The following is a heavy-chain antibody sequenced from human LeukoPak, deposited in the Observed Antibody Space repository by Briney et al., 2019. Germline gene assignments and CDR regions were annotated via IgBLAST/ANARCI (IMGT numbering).Heavy chain of an antibody. CDR1: GGSISSSSYY. CDR2: IYYSEST. D-gene: IGHD5-12*01. J-gene: IGHJ4*02. V-gene: IGHV4-39*01. CDR3: ARQYGGAIVATITDY. Sequence: SETLSLTCTVSGGSISSSSYYWGWIRQPPGKGLEWIGSIYYSESTYYNPSLKSRVTISVDTSKNQFSLKLSSVTAADTAVYYCARQYGGAIVATITDYWGQGTLVTVSS.